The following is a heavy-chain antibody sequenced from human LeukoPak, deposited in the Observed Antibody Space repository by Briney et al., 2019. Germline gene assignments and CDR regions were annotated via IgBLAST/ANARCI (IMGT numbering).Heavy chain of an antibody. CDR2: INPNSGGT. D-gene: IGHD1-26*01. CDR3: ATLLADKPHGDY. Sequence: ASVKVSCETSGYTFTGYYMHWVRQAPGQGLEWMGWINPNSGGTNYAQKFQGRVTMTRDTSISTAYMELSRLRFDDTAVYYCATLLADKPHGDYWGQGTLVTVSS. CDR1: GYTFTGYY. J-gene: IGHJ4*02. V-gene: IGHV1-2*02.